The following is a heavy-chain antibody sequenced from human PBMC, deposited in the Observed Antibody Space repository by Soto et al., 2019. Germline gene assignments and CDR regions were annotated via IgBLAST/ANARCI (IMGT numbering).Heavy chain of an antibody. V-gene: IGHV1-69*01. Sequence: QVQLVQSGAEVKKPGSSVKLSCKASGGTFSSYAISWVRQAPGQGLEWMGGIIPISDTTNYAQKFQGRVTITADESTSTAYMGLSSLRSEYTAVYYCARSQGSSTSLEIYYYYYYGMDVWGQGTTVTVSS. D-gene: IGHD2-2*01. CDR3: ARSQGSSTSLEIYYYYYYGMDV. J-gene: IGHJ6*02. CDR2: IIPISDTT. CDR1: GGTFSSYA.